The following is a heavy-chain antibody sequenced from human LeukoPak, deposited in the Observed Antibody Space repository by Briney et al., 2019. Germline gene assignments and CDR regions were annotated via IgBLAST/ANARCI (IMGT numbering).Heavy chain of an antibody. V-gene: IGHV1-2*02. D-gene: IGHD3-10*01. J-gene: IGHJ4*02. CDR2: INPNSGGT. Sequence: ASVKVSCKPSGYTFTDYHIHWVRQAPGQGLEWMGWINPNSGGTNYAQNFQGRVTMTRDTSISAAYMDLSRLKSDDTAVFYSARETVGGLDYWGQGTLVTVSS. CDR1: GYTFTDYH. CDR3: ARETVGGLDY.